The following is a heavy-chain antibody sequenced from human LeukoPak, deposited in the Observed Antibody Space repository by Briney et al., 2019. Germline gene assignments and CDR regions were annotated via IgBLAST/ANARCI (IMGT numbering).Heavy chain of an antibody. D-gene: IGHD2-15*01. V-gene: IGHV3-7*01. J-gene: IGHJ4*02. CDR3: AREWRGSCYF. CDR1: GFTFSNYW. CDR2: IKQDGSEK. Sequence: GGSLRLSCAASGFTFSNYWMSWVRQAPGKGLEWVANIKQDGSEKHYVDSVKGRFTTSRDNAKDSLYLQMNSLRAEDTAVYYCAREWRGSCYFRGQGTLVTVSS.